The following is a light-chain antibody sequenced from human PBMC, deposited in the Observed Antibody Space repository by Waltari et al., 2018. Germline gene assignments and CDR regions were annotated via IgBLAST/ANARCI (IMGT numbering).Light chain of an antibody. J-gene: IGLJ3*02. CDR2: DVS. CDR3: CSYAGSYNWV. Sequence: QSALTQPRSVSGSPGQSVTISCTGTSSDVGGYNYVSWYRHHPGKAPKLMIYDVSKLPSGVPDRCSGSKSGNTASLTIFGLQAEDEADYYCCSYAGSYNWVFGGGTKLTVL. CDR1: SSDVGGYNY. V-gene: IGLV2-11*01.